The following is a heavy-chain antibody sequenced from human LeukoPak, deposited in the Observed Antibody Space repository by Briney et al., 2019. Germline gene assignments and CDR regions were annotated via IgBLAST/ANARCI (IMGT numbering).Heavy chain of an antibody. D-gene: IGHD3-22*01. V-gene: IGHV4-39*02. CDR1: GGSISRSIYY. Sequence: TSETLSLTCTVSGGSISRSIYYWGWIRQPPGKGLEWIGSIYYSGSTYYNPSLKSRVTMSVDTSQNQFSLNLSSVTAADTAVYYCARDPVSYYESRGYLDYWGQGTLVTVSS. CDR3: ARDPVSYYESRGYLDY. CDR2: IYYSGST. J-gene: IGHJ4*02.